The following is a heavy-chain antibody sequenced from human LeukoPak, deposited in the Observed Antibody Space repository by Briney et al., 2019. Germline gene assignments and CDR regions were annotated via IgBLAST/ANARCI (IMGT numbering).Heavy chain of an antibody. D-gene: IGHD1-26*01. J-gene: IGHJ4*02. V-gene: IGHV3-23*01. CDR3: AKGRIVGATSFDY. CDR2: ISNDGGRT. CDR1: GFSGSNYD. Sequence: NPGGSLRRSCAASGFSGSNYDTSWVRQAPGKGLEWVSGISNDGGRTYYADSVKGRLTISIDNSKSSLYLQMNSMRVEDTAVYYCAKGRIVGATSFDYWGQRSLVTVSS.